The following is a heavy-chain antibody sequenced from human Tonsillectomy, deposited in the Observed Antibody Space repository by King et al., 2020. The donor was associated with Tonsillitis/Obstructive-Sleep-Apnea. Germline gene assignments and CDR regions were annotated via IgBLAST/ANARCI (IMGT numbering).Heavy chain of an antibody. D-gene: IGHD6-19*01. V-gene: IGHV3-30*01. CDR1: GFTFSSYA. CDR2: ISYDGSNK. Sequence: EQLVESGGGVVQPGRSLRLSCAASGFTFSSYAMHWVRQAPGKGLEWVAVISYDGSNKYYADSVKGRFTISRDNSKNTLYLQMNSLRAEDTAVYYCASVVAANDAFDFWGQGTMVTVSS. CDR3: ASVVAANDAFDF. J-gene: IGHJ3*01.